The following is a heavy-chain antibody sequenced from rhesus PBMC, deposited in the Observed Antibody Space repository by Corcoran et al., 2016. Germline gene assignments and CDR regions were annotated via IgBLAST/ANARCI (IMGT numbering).Heavy chain of an antibody. CDR3: RRGSTVNRVVTGSSDGFDF. D-gene: IGHD3-16*01. V-gene: IGHV4-106*01. Sequence: QVRLQESGPGLVKPAATLSLTCAVPCASLRDHSYWKWIRQSPEKGLAWIGNFYGSGGTTHHNPCRESGVSIDGDTSSEHFTLRLNIVPDGDTAVYYWRRGSTVNRVVTGSSDGFDFWGQGLRVTVS. CDR1: CASLRDHSY. J-gene: IGHJ3*01. CDR2: FYGSGGTT.